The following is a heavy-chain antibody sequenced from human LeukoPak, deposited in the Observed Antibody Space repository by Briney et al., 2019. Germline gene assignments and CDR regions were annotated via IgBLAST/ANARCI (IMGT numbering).Heavy chain of an antibody. CDR2: IYYSGST. D-gene: IGHD3-22*01. CDR1: GGSISSYY. V-gene: IGHV4-59*01. J-gene: IGHJ6*03. Sequence: PSETLSLTCTVSGGSISSYYWSWIRQPPGKGLEWIGYIYYSGSTNYNPSLKSRVTISVDTSKNQFSLKLSSVTAADTAVYYCARVGMFDSSIYYYYYMDVWGKGTTVTVSS. CDR3: ARVGMFDSSIYYYYYMDV.